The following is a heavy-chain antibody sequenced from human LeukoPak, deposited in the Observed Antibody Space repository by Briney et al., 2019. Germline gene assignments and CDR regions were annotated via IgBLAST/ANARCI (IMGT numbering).Heavy chain of an antibody. V-gene: IGHV1-8*01. D-gene: IGHD2-21*01. J-gene: IGHJ4*02. Sequence: ASVKVSCKASGYAFTTYDINWVRQATGQGLEWLGWMNPNSGNTGYAQKFQGRVPMTRDTSISTAYMELSSLRSEDTAVYYCARNVASTGYFVYWSQGTLVTVSS. CDR2: MNPNSGNT. CDR1: GYAFTTYD. CDR3: ARNVASTGYFVY.